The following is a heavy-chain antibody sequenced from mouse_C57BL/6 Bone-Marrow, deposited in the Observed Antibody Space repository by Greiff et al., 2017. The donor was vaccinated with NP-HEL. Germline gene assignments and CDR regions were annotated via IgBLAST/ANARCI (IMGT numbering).Heavy chain of an antibody. J-gene: IGHJ2*01. V-gene: IGHV1-19*01. D-gene: IGHD1-1*01. CDR3: ARCYYGSFDY. Sequence: EVQLVESGPVLVKPGASVKMSCKASGYTFTDYYMNWVKQSHGKSLEWIGVINPYNGGTSYNQKFKGKATLTVDKSSSTAYMELNSLTSEDSAVYYCARCYYGSFDYWGQGTTLTVSS. CDR1: GYTFTDYY. CDR2: INPYNGGT.